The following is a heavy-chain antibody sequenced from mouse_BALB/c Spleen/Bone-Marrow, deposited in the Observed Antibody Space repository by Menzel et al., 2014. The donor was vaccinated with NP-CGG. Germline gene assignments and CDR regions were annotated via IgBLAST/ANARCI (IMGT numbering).Heavy chain of an antibody. D-gene: IGHD1-2*01. CDR2: IDPSDSET. J-gene: IGHJ4*01. Sequence: QVQLQQSGPQLVRPGASVKISCKASGYSFTSYWMHWVKQRPGQVLEWIGMIDPSDSETRLNQKFKDKATLTVDKSSSTAYMQLSSPTSEDSAVYYCARELLRLRSAMDYWGQGTSVTVSS. CDR1: GYSFTSYW. V-gene: IGHV1S126*01. CDR3: ARELLRLRSAMDY.